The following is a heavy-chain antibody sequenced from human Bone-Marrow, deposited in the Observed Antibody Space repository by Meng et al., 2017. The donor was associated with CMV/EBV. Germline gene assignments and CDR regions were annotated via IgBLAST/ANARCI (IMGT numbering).Heavy chain of an antibody. J-gene: IGHJ4*02. Sequence: SETLSLTCAVYGGSFSGYYWSWIRQPPGKGLEWIGEINHSGSTNYNPSLKSRVTISVDTSKNQFSLKLSSVPAADTAVYYCARGRVGWGSGWYVSLFDYWGQGTLVTVSS. V-gene: IGHV4-34*01. CDR1: GGSFSGYY. D-gene: IGHD6-19*01. CDR2: INHSGST. CDR3: ARGRVGWGSGWYVSLFDY.